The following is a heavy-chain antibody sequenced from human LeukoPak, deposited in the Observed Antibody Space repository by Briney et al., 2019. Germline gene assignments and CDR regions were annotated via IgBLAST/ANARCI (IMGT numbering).Heavy chain of an antibody. D-gene: IGHD5-12*01. Sequence: GGSLRLSCAASGFTFDDYAMHWVRQAPGKGLEWVSGISWNSGSIGYADSVKGRFTISRDNAKNSLYLQMNSLRADDTALYYCAAMQWLRPSRGWFDRWGQGTLVSVSS. V-gene: IGHV3-9*01. J-gene: IGHJ5*02. CDR1: GFTFDDYA. CDR2: ISWNSGSI. CDR3: AAMQWLRPSRGWFDR.